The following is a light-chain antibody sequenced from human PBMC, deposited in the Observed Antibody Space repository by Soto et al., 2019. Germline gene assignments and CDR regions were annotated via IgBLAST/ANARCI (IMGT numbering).Light chain of an antibody. V-gene: IGKV3-20*01. CDR1: QSLSSTY. CDR2: GAS. Sequence: EIVLTQSPGTLSLSPGERATLSCRASQSLSSTYLAWYQQKPGQAPRLLIYGASSRATGIPDRFIGSGSATDFTLNISRLEPEDFAVYHCQQYGNLPPTFGGGTKVEI. CDR3: QQYGNLPPT. J-gene: IGKJ4*01.